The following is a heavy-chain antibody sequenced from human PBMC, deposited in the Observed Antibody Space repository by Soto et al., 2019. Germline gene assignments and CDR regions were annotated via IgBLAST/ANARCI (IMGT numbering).Heavy chain of an antibody. V-gene: IGHV1-69*13. Sequence: SVKVSCKASGGTFSSYAISWVRQAPGQGLEWMGGIIPIFGTANYAQKFQGRVTITADESTSTAYMELSSLRSEDTAVYYCARSGATALGAYGMDGWGQGTTVTVSS. CDR2: IIPIFGTA. J-gene: IGHJ6*02. D-gene: IGHD6-25*01. CDR3: ARSGATALGAYGMDG. CDR1: GGTFSSYA.